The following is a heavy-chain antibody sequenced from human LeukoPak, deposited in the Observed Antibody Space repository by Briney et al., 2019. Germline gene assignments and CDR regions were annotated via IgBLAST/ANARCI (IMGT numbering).Heavy chain of an antibody. CDR3: ARAGCSGGSCRLYYYGMDV. J-gene: IGHJ6*02. D-gene: IGHD2-15*01. V-gene: IGHV1-46*01. CDR1: GYTFTSYS. Sequence: ASVKVSCKASGYTFTSYSMHWVRQAPGQGLEWMGIINPSGGSTSYAQKFQGRVTMTRDTSTSTVYMELSSLRSEDTAVYYCARAGCSGGSCRLYYYGMDVWGQGTTVTVSS. CDR2: INPSGGST.